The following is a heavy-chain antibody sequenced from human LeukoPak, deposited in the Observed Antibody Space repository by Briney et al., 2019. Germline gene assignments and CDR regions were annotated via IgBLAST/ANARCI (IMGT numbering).Heavy chain of an antibody. V-gene: IGHV1-3*01. CDR1: GYTFTSYA. CDR3: ARDSETMTTVTPVDY. J-gene: IGHJ4*02. CDR2: INAGNGNT. Sequence: GASVKVSCKASGYTFTSYAMHWVRQAPGQRLEWMGWINAGNGNTKYSQKFQGRVTITRDTSASTAYMELSSLRSEDTAVYYCARDSETMTTVTPVDYWGQGTLVTVSS. D-gene: IGHD4-17*01.